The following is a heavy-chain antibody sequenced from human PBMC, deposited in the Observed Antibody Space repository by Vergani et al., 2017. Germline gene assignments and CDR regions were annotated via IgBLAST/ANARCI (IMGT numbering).Heavy chain of an antibody. V-gene: IGHV2-5*04. D-gene: IGHD1-7*01. Sequence: QITLKESGPTLVKPTQTLTLTCTFSGFSLNTRGVSVAWIRQPPGKALDWPALIYWNDDQHYSPSLNNRVTITKDTSKNQVVLTMTNMDYVDTGTYYCVYRKTEGGTTGCFYPFYYYYYMDVWGKGTTVTVSS. CDR2: IYWNDDQ. J-gene: IGHJ6*03. CDR1: GFSLNTRGVS. CDR3: VYRKTEGGTTGCFYPFYYYYYMDV.